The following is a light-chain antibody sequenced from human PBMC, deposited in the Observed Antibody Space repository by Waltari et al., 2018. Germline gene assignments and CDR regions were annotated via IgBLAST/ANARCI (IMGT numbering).Light chain of an antibody. CDR1: QSVSSW. V-gene: IGKV1D-16*01. J-gene: IGKJ1*01. Sequence: DIQMTQSPSSLSASVGDTVTITCRASQSVSSWLDWYQQKPGKAPKVLIYKASTLQSGVPSRFSGSGSGTEFTLTISSLQPEDFATYYCLQYDTNPRTFGQGTKVEIK. CDR3: LQYDTNPRT. CDR2: KAS.